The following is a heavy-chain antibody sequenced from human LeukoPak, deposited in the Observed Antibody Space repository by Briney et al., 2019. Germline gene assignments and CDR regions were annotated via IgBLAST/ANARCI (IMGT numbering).Heavy chain of an antibody. V-gene: IGHV4-59*01. CDR1: GGSISSYY. J-gene: IGHJ4*02. D-gene: IGHD3-22*01. CDR2: IYYSGST. CDR3: AGAFPDSSRYIGPLDH. Sequence: PSETLSLTCAVSGGSISSYYWSWIRQPPGKGLEFTGHIYYSGSTNYNPSLKSRVTISVDTFKKQFSLNLSSVTAADTAVYYCAGAFPDSSRYIGPLDHWGQGTLVTVSS.